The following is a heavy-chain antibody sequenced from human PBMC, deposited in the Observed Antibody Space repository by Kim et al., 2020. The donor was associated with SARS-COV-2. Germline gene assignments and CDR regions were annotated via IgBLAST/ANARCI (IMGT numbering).Heavy chain of an antibody. CDR3: ARQVLYSSPRVRGHYYYYYGMDV. V-gene: IGHV4-39*01. Sequence: SETLSLTCTVSGGSISSSSYYWGWIRQPPGKGLEWIGSIYYSGSTYYNPSLKSRVTISVDTSKNQFSLKLSSVTAADTAVYYCARQVLYSSPRVRGHYYYYYGMDVWGQGTTVTVSS. CDR1: GGSISSSSYY. J-gene: IGHJ6*02. D-gene: IGHD6-13*01. CDR2: IYYSGST.